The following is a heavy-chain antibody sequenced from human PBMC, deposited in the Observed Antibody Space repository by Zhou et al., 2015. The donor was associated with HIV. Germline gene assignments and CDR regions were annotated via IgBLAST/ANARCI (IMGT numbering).Heavy chain of an antibody. CDR1: GYTFTSYD. CDR2: MNPNSGNT. D-gene: IGHD3-3*01. Sequence: QVQLVQSGAEVKKPGASVKVSCKASGYTFTSYDINWVRQATGQGLEWMGWMNPNSGNTGYAQKFQGRVTMTRNTSISTAYMELSSLRSEDTAVYYCARGLKNGPETIFDYSWGTQLETYNWFDPWGQGTLVTVSS. J-gene: IGHJ5*02. CDR3: ARGLKNGPETIFDYSWGTQLETYNWFDP. V-gene: IGHV1-8*01.